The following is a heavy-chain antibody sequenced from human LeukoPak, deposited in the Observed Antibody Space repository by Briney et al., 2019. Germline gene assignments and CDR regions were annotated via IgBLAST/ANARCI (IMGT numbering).Heavy chain of an antibody. V-gene: IGHV3-49*03. Sequence: GGSLRLSCTASGFTFGDYAMSWFRQAPGKGLEWVGFIRSKAYGGTTEYAASVKGRFTISRDDPKSIAYLQMNSLKTEDTAVYYCTSRYYYDSSGPYYYYYGMDVWGQGTTVTVSS. J-gene: IGHJ6*02. CDR1: GFTFGDYA. CDR3: TSRYYYDSSGPYYYYYGMDV. D-gene: IGHD3-22*01. CDR2: IRSKAYGGTT.